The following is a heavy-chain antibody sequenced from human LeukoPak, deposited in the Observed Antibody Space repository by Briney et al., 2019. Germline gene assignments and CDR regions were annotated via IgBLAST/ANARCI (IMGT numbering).Heavy chain of an antibody. Sequence: SETLSLTCTVSGGSVISTTYYWGWIRQPPGKGLEWIGSIYYSGSTYYNPSLKSRVTKSIDTSKNQFSLTLTSVTAADTAVYYCARIYCSRGSCYLGGGAFDIWGQGTMVTVSS. CDR1: GGSVISTTYY. CDR2: IYYSGST. D-gene: IGHD2-15*01. V-gene: IGHV4-39*07. CDR3: ARIYCSRGSCYLGGGAFDI. J-gene: IGHJ3*02.